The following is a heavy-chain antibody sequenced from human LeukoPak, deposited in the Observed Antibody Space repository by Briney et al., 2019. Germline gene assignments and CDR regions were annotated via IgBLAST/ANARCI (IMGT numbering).Heavy chain of an antibody. V-gene: IGHV3-11*01. J-gene: IGHJ6*02. D-gene: IGHD6-19*01. CDR2: ISSSGSTI. CDR1: GFTFSDYY. Sequence: KPGGSLRLSCAASGFTFSDYYMSWIRQAPGKGLEWVSYISSSGSTIYYADSVKGRFTISRDNAKNSLYLQMNSLRAEDTAVYYCARSSDSSGWYYYYYYGMDVWGQGTTVTVSS. CDR3: ARSSDSSGWYYYYYYGMDV.